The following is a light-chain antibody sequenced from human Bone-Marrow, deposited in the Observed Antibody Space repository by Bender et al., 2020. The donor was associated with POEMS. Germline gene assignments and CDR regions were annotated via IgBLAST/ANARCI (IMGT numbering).Light chain of an antibody. CDR3: SSYAGGSTLL. CDR2: EVS. J-gene: IGLJ3*02. Sequence: QSALTQPASVSASPGQSITISCTGASSDIGGYNYVSWYQQHPGKAPKLMIYEVSKRPSGVSNRFSGSKSGNTASLTISGLQAEDEADYFCSSYAGGSTLLFGGGTKVTVL. CDR1: SSDIGGYNY. V-gene: IGLV2-23*02.